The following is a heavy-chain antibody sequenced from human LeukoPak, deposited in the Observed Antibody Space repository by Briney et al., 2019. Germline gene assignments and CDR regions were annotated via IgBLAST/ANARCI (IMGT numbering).Heavy chain of an antibody. J-gene: IGHJ5*02. V-gene: IGHV3-23*01. CDR3: AKDRDMITFGGA. D-gene: IGHD3-16*01. Sequence: GGSLRLSCAASGFTFSSYAMSWVRQAPGKELEWVSAISGSGGSTYYADSVKGRFTISRDNSKNTLYLQMNSLRAEDTAVYYCAKDRDMITFGGAWGQGTLVTVSS. CDR2: ISGSGGST. CDR1: GFTFSSYA.